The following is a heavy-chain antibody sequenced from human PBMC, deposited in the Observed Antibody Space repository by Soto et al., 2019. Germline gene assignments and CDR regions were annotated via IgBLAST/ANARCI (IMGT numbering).Heavy chain of an antibody. Sequence: EVQLVESGGGLVQPGGSLKLSCAASGFIFSGSAIHWVRQASGKGLEWVGRIRSRANNFATSSAASVKGRFTFSRDDSKNTAYLQMNTLKPEDTAVYYCARGQGAAIGDYYYHGMYVWGQGTTVTVS. D-gene: IGHD2-2*02. CDR2: IRSRANNFAT. CDR3: ARGQGAAIGDYYYHGMYV. J-gene: IGHJ6*02. V-gene: IGHV3-73*02. CDR1: GFIFSGSA.